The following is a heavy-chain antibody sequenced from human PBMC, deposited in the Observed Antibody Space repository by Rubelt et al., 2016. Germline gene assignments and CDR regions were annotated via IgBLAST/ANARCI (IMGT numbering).Heavy chain of an antibody. D-gene: IGHD6-19*01. Sequence: EVQLVESGGNLIQPGGSLGLSCAASGFTVSSNYMSWVRQAPGKGLEWVSAIYSGGSTYYADSVNGRFTISRDKSKNTLYLQMNSLRAEDTAVYYCARERSSGTLRPWGQGTLVTVSS. V-gene: IGHV3-53*01. CDR2: IYSGGST. J-gene: IGHJ5*02. CDR1: GFTVSSNY. CDR3: ARERSSGTLRP.